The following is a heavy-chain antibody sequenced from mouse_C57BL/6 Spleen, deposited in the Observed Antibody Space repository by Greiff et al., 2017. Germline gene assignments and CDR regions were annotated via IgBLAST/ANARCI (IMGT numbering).Heavy chain of an antibody. D-gene: IGHD2-3*01. J-gene: IGHJ2*01. CDR2: IWSGGST. V-gene: IGHV2-2*01. Sequence: VQLQESGPGLVQPSQSLSITCTVSGFSLTSYGVHWVRQSPGKGLEWLGVIWSGGSTDYNAAFISRLSIRKDNSKSQVFFKMNSLQADDTAIYYCARTPLYDGYYEYYFDYWGQGTTLTVSS. CDR3: ARTPLYDGYYEYYFDY. CDR1: GFSLTSYG.